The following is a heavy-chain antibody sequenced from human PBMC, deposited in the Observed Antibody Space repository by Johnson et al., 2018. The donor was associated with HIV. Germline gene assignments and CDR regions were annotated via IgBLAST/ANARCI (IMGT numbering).Heavy chain of an antibody. CDR3: AKDSPGEGDAFDI. J-gene: IGHJ3*02. D-gene: IGHD3-10*01. Sequence: QVQLVESGGGLVQPGGSLRLSCAASGFTFSSYGMHWVRQAPGKGLEWVAVIWYDGSNKYYVDSVKGRFTISRDNSKNTLYLQMNSLRAEDTAVYYCAKDSPGEGDAFDIWGQGTMVTVSS. CDR1: GFTFSSYG. CDR2: IWYDGSNK. V-gene: IGHV3-33*06.